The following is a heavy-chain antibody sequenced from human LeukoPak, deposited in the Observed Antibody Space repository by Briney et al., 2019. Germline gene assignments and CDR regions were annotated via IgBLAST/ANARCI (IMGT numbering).Heavy chain of an antibody. V-gene: IGHV4-34*01. J-gene: IGHJ4*02. CDR1: GGSFSGYY. Sequence: SETLSLTCAVYGGSFSGYYWSWIRQPPGKGLEWIGEINHGGSTNYNPSLKSRVTISVDTSKNQFSLKLSSVTAADTAVYYCASPGTLGAAGWGQGTLVTVSS. CDR3: ASPGTLGAAG. D-gene: IGHD3-16*01. CDR2: INHGGST.